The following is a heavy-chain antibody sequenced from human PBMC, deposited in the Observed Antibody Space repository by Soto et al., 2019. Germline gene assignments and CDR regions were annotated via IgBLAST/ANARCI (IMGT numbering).Heavy chain of an antibody. J-gene: IGHJ6*02. CDR1: KNNFINYY. Sequence: QVQLVQSGAEVKKPGASVKISCKASKNNFINYYVHWVRQATGQGLEWMGVIHPGIGNTNFAPRFQDRVYTTRDTPTGTLDLEVRSLRPYDTAPYYCAKDNRGWSFDGLGVWGQGTTVTVSS. CDR2: IHPGIGNT. CDR3: AKDNRGWSFDGLGV. D-gene: IGHD6-19*01. V-gene: IGHV1-46*01.